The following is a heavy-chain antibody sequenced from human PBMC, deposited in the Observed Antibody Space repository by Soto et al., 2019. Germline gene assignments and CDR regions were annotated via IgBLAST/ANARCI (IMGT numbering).Heavy chain of an antibody. CDR1: GGSISSYY. V-gene: IGHV4-59*01. Sequence: SETLSLTCTVSGGSISSYYWSWIRQPPGKGLEWIGYIYYSGSTNYNPSLKSRVTISVDTSKNQFSLKLSSVTAADTAVYYCARDGLRSASSFDYWGQGTLVTVSS. CDR2: IYYSGST. CDR3: ARDGLRSASSFDY. D-gene: IGHD6-6*01. J-gene: IGHJ4*02.